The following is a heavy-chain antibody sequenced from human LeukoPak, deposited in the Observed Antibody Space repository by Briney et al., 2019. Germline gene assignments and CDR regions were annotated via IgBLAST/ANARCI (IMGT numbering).Heavy chain of an antibody. Sequence: ASVKVSCKASGGTFSSYAISWVRQAPGQGLEWMGGIIPIFGTANYAQKFQGRVTITADESTSTAYTELSSLRSEDTAVYYCARGRRYFDWLLQPYYYYYGMDVWGQGTTVTVSS. D-gene: IGHD3-9*01. CDR3: ARGRRYFDWLLQPYYYYYGMDV. CDR2: IIPIFGTA. CDR1: GGTFSSYA. V-gene: IGHV1-69*19. J-gene: IGHJ6*02.